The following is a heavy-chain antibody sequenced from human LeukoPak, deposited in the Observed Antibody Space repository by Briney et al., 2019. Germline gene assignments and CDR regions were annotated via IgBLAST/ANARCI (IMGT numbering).Heavy chain of an antibody. V-gene: IGHV3-7*01. CDR2: IKPDGSET. D-gene: IGHD3-10*01. CDR3: ARDGGELWPLDE. J-gene: IGHJ4*02. CDR1: GFPFKGYW. Sequence: GGSLRLSCVASGFPFKGYWMTWVRQSPGKGRDWVANIKPDGSETNYLDSVKGRFTISRDNARDSLFLEVNNLRVDDTAVYYCARDGGELWPLDEWGQGILVTVSS.